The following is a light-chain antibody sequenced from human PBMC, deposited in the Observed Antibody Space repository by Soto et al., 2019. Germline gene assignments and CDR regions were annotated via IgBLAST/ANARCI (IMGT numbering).Light chain of an antibody. J-gene: IGKJ5*01. CDR1: QRLASSY. CDR2: GVS. V-gene: IGKV3-20*01. CDR3: QKYADSTIT. Sequence: EIEFTQSPGTLSLSPGERATLSCRASQRLASSYLAWFQQRPGQAPRLLLYGVSSRATGIPDRFSGSGSGTDFTLDIRRVETEELAVYVCQKYADSTITVGQGTRLEIK.